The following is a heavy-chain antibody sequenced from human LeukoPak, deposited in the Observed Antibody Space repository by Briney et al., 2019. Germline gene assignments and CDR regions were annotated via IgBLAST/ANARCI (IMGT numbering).Heavy chain of an antibody. D-gene: IGHD2-2*01. V-gene: IGHV4-34*01. CDR3: ATSGTSPNYYYYGMDV. CDR2: IDHSGST. Sequence: KPSETLSLTCAVYGGSFTGYYWSWIRQPPGKGLEWIGEIDHSGSTNYNPSLKSRVTISVDTSKNQFSLELSSVTAADTAVYYCATSGTSPNYYYYGMDVWGQGTTVTVSS. CDR1: GGSFTGYY. J-gene: IGHJ6*02.